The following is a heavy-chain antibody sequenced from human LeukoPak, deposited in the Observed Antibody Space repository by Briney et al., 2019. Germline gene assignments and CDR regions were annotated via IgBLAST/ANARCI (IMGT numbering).Heavy chain of an antibody. V-gene: IGHV3-23*01. CDR2: ITGSGDYT. Sequence: GGSLRLSCAASGFTFNTYAMSWVRQAPGKGLEGVSAITGSGDYTYYADSVKGRFTISRDNSKNTLYLQINSLRAEDTAMYYCAKHFGSTSGYRVDHCGHGTLVTVSS. D-gene: IGHD2-2*01. CDR3: AKHFGSTSGYRVDH. CDR1: GFTFNTYA. J-gene: IGHJ4*01.